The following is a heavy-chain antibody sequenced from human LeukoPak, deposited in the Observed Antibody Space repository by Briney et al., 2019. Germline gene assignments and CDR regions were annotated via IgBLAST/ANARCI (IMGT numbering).Heavy chain of an antibody. D-gene: IGHD6-13*01. CDR2: VWYGGNNK. CDR1: GVTFRSYG. Sequence: PGGSLRLSCAASGVTFRSYGMHWVRQAPGKGLEWVAIVWYGGNNKYYADSVKGRFTVSRDNSKDTVSLQLNSLRVEDTAVYYCARGSGAAAGAFDYWGQGTLVTVPS. V-gene: IGHV3-33*01. J-gene: IGHJ4*02. CDR3: ARGSGAAAGAFDY.